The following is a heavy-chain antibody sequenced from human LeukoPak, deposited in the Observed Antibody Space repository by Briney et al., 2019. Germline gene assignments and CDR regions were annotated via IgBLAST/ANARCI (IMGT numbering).Heavy chain of an antibody. CDR3: ASSPSYSSSWYALDS. CDR1: GFTFSSYD. CDR2: IGTTGDT. D-gene: IGHD6-13*01. Sequence: PGGSLRLSCAASGFTFSSYDMHWVRQATGKGLEWVSAIGTTGDTYYPDFVRGRFTISRENAKNSLYLQMNSLRAGDTAVYYCASSPSYSSSWYALDSWGQGTLVTVSS. V-gene: IGHV3-13*01. J-gene: IGHJ4*02.